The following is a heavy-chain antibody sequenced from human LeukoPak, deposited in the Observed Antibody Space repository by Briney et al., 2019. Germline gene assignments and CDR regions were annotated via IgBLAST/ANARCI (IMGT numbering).Heavy chain of an antibody. CDR1: GFTFSNYW. CDR2: ISGNGGNT. Sequence: GGSLRLSCAASGFTFSNYWMSWVRQAPGKGLEWVSAISGNGGNTYYAASVKGRFTISRDNSKNTLYLQMNSLRAEDTAVYYCAKHTGIAVAGHFDNWGQGTLVTVSS. CDR3: AKHTGIAVAGHFDN. D-gene: IGHD6-13*01. V-gene: IGHV3-23*01. J-gene: IGHJ4*02.